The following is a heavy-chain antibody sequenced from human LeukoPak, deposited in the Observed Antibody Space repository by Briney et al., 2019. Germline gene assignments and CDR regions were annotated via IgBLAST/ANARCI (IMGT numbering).Heavy chain of an antibody. Sequence: SETLSLTCTVSGGSISSYYWSWIRKPAGKGLEWIGRIYTSGSTGYNPSLKSRVTMSVDTSKNQFSLKLSSVTAADTAVYYCARVDLRAAYFDYWGQGTLVTVSS. V-gene: IGHV4-4*07. J-gene: IGHJ4*02. CDR1: GGSISSYY. CDR2: IYTSGST. D-gene: IGHD2-15*01. CDR3: ARVDLRAAYFDY.